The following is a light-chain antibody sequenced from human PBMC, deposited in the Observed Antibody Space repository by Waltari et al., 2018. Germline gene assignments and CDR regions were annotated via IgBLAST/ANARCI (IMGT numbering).Light chain of an antibody. J-gene: IGKJ1*01. V-gene: IGKV3D-15*01. CDR1: QSVGNN. CDR2: GAS. CDR3: QQYYNWPRT. Sequence: EIVMTQSPATLSVSPGERATLSCRASQSVGNNLVGYQHKPGQAPRLLMYGASIRSVDFPSRFRGSGSGTEFTLTISGLQSEDFALYYCQQYYNWPRTFGQGTKVEIK.